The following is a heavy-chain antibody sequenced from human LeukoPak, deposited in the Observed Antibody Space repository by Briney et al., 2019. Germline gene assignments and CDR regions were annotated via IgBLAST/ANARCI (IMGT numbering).Heavy chain of an antibody. J-gene: IGHJ3*02. Sequence: SETLSLTCAVYGGSFSGYYWSWIRQPPGKGLEWIGEINHSGSTNYNPSLKSRVTISVDTSKNQFSLKLSSVTAADTAVYYCERGKHYDGSGSYYRGDAFDIWGQGTMVTVSS. V-gene: IGHV4-34*01. CDR3: ERGKHYDGSGSYYRGDAFDI. CDR2: INHSGST. CDR1: GGSFSGYY. D-gene: IGHD3-10*01.